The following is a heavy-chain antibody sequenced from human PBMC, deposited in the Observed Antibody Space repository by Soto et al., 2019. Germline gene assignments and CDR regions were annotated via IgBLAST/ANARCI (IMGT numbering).Heavy chain of an antibody. D-gene: IGHD3-3*01. CDR1: GGSVSSGSYY. V-gene: IGHV4-61*01. CDR3: ARGSSGNYDFWSGYPTTYYYYGMDV. Sequence: PSETLSLTCTVSGGSVSSGSYYWSWIRQPPGKGLGWIGYIYYSGSTNYNPSLKSRVTTSVDTSKNQFSLKLSSVTAADTAVYYCARGSSGNYDFWSGYPTTYYYYGMDVWGQGTTVTVSS. CDR2: IYYSGST. J-gene: IGHJ6*02.